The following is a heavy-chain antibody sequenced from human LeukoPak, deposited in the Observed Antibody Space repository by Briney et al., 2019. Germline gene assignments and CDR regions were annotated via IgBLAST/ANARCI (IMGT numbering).Heavy chain of an antibody. Sequence: GGSLRLSCAASGFTFSSYGMHWVRQAPGKGLEWVAVISYDGSNKYYADSVKGRFTISRDNSKNTLYLQMNSLRAEDTAVYYCARVVVGIVVVPEYYGMDVWGQGTTVTVSS. V-gene: IGHV3-30*03. CDR2: ISYDGSNK. CDR3: ARVVVGIVVVPEYYGMDV. J-gene: IGHJ6*02. CDR1: GFTFSSYG. D-gene: IGHD2-2*03.